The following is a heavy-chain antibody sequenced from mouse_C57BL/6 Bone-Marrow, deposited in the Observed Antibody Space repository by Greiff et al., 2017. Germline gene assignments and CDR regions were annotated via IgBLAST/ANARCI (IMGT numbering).Heavy chain of an antibody. Sequence: QVQLQQSGAELVKPGASVKISCKASGYAFSSYWMNWVKQRPGKGLEWIGQIYPGDGGTNYNGKFKGKATLTADTSSSTAYMQLSSLTSEDSAVXFCARKGGYYGSSYGYFDVWGTGTTVTVSS. CDR3: ARKGGYYGSSYGYFDV. D-gene: IGHD1-1*01. CDR1: GYAFSSYW. V-gene: IGHV1-80*01. CDR2: IYPGDGGT. J-gene: IGHJ1*03.